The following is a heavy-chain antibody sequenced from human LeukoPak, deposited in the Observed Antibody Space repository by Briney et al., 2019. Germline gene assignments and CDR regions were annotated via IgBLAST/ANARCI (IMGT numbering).Heavy chain of an antibody. CDR1: GYTFTGYY. J-gene: IGHJ4*02. V-gene: IGHV1-2*02. Sequence: GASVKVSCKASGYTFTGYYMHWVRQAPGQGLEWMGWINPNSGGTNYAQKFQGRVTMTRDTSISTAYMELSSLRSEDTAVYYCARGLTVGYGDYQPALSWGQGTLVTVSS. D-gene: IGHD4-17*01. CDR3: ARGLTVGYGDYQPALS. CDR2: INPNSGGT.